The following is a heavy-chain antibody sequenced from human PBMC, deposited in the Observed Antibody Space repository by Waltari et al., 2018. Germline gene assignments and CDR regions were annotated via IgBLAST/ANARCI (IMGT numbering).Heavy chain of an antibody. Sequence: EVQLVESGGGLVQPGGSLRLSCAASGFTFSSYSMNWVRQAPGKGLEWGIYISSSSSTIYYSDSVKGRVTISRDNAKNSLYLQMNSLRAEDTAVYYCARDRVYSGSDDGLGALRRYFDYWGQGTLVTVSS. CDR1: GFTFSSYS. CDR2: ISSSSSTI. J-gene: IGHJ4*02. D-gene: IGHD1-26*01. CDR3: ARDRVYSGSDDGLGALRRYFDY. V-gene: IGHV3-48*01.